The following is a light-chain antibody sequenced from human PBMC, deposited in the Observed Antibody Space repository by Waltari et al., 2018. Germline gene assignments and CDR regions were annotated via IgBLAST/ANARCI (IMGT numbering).Light chain of an antibody. J-gene: IGKJ2*01. Sequence: ERVMTQSPATLSVSPGERATLSCRASQSVSSNLAGYQQKPGQAPRLLIYGASTRATGFPARFSGSGSGTEFTLTISSLQSEDFAVYYCQQYNNWPYTFGQGTKLEIK. CDR2: GAS. V-gene: IGKV3-15*01. CDR3: QQYNNWPYT. CDR1: QSVSSN.